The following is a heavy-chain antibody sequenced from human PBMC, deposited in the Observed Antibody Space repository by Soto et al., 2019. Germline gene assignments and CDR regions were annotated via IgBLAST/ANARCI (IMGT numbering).Heavy chain of an antibody. Sequence: QITLEESGPTLVKPTQTLTLTCTFSGFSLSASAVGVGWIRQPPGKALEWLAHIYWDDDKRYSPSLLRRLTITKDTSKNQVVLTMTNMAPVDTATYYCAREVKIPAPSTAHYYFGLDVWGQGTTVTVSS. CDR2: IYWDDDK. J-gene: IGHJ6*02. D-gene: IGHD2-2*01. CDR1: GFSLSASAVG. CDR3: AREVKIPAPSTAHYYFGLDV. V-gene: IGHV2-5*02.